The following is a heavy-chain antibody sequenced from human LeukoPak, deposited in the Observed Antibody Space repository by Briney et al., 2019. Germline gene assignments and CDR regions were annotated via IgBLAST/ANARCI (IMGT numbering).Heavy chain of an antibody. D-gene: IGHD5-12*01. J-gene: IGHJ4*02. Sequence: GGSLRLSCAASGFTFDDYAMHWVRQAPGKGLEWVSGIGWNGGSIGYADSVKGRFTISRDNAKNSLYLQMNSLRAEDTALYYCAKDSGYDPKDLDYWGQGTLVTVSS. CDR3: AKDSGYDPKDLDY. CDR2: IGWNGGSI. CDR1: GFTFDDYA. V-gene: IGHV3-9*01.